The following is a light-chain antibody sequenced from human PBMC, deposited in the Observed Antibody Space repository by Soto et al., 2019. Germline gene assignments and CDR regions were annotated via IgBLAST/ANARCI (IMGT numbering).Light chain of an antibody. CDR2: MAS. J-gene: IGKJ1*01. V-gene: IGKV2-28*01. CDR1: QSLLNSNGFHY. Sequence: LTQSPLSLPVRPGEPASISCRSSQSLLNSNGFHYLAWYLQRPGQSPHLLIYMASNRASGVPDRFRGSGSGRDCTLRISVVEAEDVGTYYCMQAADTSWKLGQGTK. CDR3: MQAADTSWK.